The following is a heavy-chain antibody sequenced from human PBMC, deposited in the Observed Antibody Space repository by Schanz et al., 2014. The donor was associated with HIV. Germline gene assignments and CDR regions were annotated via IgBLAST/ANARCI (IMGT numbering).Heavy chain of an antibody. Sequence: QVLLVESGGGVVQPGRSLRLSCAASGFTFSTYSMHWVRRAPGTGLEWVAIIWYDGSKKYYADSVKGRFTISRDNSENTLYLQMNSLRVEDTAVYYCARDMCTAGSCYYFDHWGQRTLVTVSS. V-gene: IGHV3-33*08. D-gene: IGHD2-15*01. CDR3: ARDMCTAGSCYYFDH. J-gene: IGHJ4*02. CDR1: GFTFSTYS. CDR2: IWYDGSKK.